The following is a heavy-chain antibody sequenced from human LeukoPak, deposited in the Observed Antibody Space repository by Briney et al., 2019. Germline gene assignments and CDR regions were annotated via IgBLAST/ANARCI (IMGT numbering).Heavy chain of an antibody. V-gene: IGHV4-4*07. Sequence: SETLSLTCIVSGSSISNYYWSWIRQPAGKGLEWIGRIYSSGSTNYNPSLKSRVTMSLDTSKNQFSLKLSSVTAADTAVYYCARSPRIAARSFDYWGQGTLVTVSS. CDR2: IYSSGST. J-gene: IGHJ4*02. CDR1: GSSISNYY. CDR3: ARSPRIAARSFDY. D-gene: IGHD6-6*01.